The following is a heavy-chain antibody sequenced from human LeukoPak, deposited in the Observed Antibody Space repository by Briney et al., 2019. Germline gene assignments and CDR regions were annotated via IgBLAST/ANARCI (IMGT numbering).Heavy chain of an antibody. V-gene: IGHV3-23*01. CDR1: GFTFSSYA. CDR3: ARDPQGYYDSSGYY. D-gene: IGHD3-22*01. CDR2: ISVSAGST. J-gene: IGHJ4*02. Sequence: GGSLRLSCAASGFTFSSYAMSWVRQAPGRGLEWVAVISVSAGSTYYADSVKGRFTISRDNSKNTLYLQMNSLRAEDTAVYYCARDPQGYYDSSGYYWGQGTLVTVSS.